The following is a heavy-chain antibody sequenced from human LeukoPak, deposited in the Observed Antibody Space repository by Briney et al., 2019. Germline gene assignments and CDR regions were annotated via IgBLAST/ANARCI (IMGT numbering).Heavy chain of an antibody. J-gene: IGHJ6*02. CDR2: IXPNSGGT. CDR3: AREIDPIVEVPAASGHYYCGMDV. V-gene: IGHV1-2*02. D-gene: IGHD2-2*01. CDR1: GYTFTGYY. Sequence: ASVKVSCKASGYTFTGYYMHWVRQAPGQGLEWRGXIXPNSGGTNYAQKFQGRGTMTRDTSISTAYMELSRLRSHDTAVYYCAREIDPIVEVPAASGHYYCGMDVWGQGTTVTVSS.